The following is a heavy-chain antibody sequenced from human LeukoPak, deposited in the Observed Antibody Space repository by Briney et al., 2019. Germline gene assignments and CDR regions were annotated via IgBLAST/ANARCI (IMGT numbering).Heavy chain of an antibody. D-gene: IGHD5-12*01. CDR3: ARGITEYSGYDY. Sequence: GGSLRLSCAASGFTFSSYAMSWVRQAPGKGLEWVSAISGSGGSTYYADSVKGRFTISRDNSKNMLYLQMNSLRAEDTAVYYCARGITEYSGYDYWGQGTLVTVSS. CDR2: ISGSGGST. V-gene: IGHV3-23*01. CDR1: GFTFSSYA. J-gene: IGHJ4*02.